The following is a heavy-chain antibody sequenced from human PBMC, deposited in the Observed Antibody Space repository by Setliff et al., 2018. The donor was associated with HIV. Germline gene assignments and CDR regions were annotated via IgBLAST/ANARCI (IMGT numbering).Heavy chain of an antibody. CDR1: GFSFSSYA. J-gene: IGHJ4*02. V-gene: IGHV3-30*04. Sequence: GGSLRLSCAASGFSFSSYAMHWVRQAPGKGLEWVAAISNDGSNQDYADSVKGRFTISRDNSKNTLFLQLNSLRAEDTALYYCAKDGQRVGYGSDFDYWGQGTLVTVSS. D-gene: IGHD5-18*01. CDR3: AKDGQRVGYGSDFDY. CDR2: ISNDGSNQ.